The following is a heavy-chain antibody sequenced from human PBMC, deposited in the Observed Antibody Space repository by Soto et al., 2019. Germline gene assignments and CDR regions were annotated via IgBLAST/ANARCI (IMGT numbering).Heavy chain of an antibody. D-gene: IGHD3-3*01. CDR2: IYYSGST. J-gene: IGHJ5*02. V-gene: IGHV4-59*08. Sequence: SSETLSLTCTVSGGSISSYYWSWIRQPPGKGLEWIGYIYYSGSTNYNPSLKSRVTISVDTSKNQFSLKLSSVTAADTAVYYCARGRSDFWSGYGFDPWGQGTLVTVSS. CDR1: GGSISSYY. CDR3: ARGRSDFWSGYGFDP.